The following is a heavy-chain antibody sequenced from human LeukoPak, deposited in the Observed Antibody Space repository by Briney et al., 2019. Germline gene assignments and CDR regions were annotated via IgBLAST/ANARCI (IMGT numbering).Heavy chain of an antibody. Sequence: PGGSLRLSCAASGFCFSDYEMNWVRQAPGQGLEWVSYISNIGSTVYYADSVEGRFTISRDNAKNSLYLQMKSLRAEDTAVYYCARGGWNYVGLFDYWGQGTLVTVSS. V-gene: IGHV3-48*03. J-gene: IGHJ4*02. CDR3: ARGGWNYVGLFDY. CDR2: ISNIGSTV. D-gene: IGHD1-7*01. CDR1: GFCFSDYE.